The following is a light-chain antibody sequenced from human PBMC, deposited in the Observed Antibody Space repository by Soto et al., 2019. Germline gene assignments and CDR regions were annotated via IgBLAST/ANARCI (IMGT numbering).Light chain of an antibody. V-gene: IGLV2-14*01. J-gene: IGLJ1*01. CDR1: SSDVGGYNY. Sequence: QCVRNQPASVSGAAGQSSSIPCTGTSSDVGGYNYVSWYQQHPGKAPKLMIYHVSNRPSGVSYRFSGSKSGNTASLTISGLQAEDEADYYCISYTTTSTYVFGTGTKVTVL. CDR2: HVS. CDR3: ISYTTTSTYV.